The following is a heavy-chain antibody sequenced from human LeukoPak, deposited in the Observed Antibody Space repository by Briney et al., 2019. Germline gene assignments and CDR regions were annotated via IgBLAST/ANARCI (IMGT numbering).Heavy chain of an antibody. CDR3: AKRRTTVITMDYFDY. D-gene: IGHD4-17*01. Sequence: GGSPRLSCAASGFTFSSYAMSWVRQAPGEGLEWVSGISGGAGTPYYADSVKGRFTISRDNSKSTLYLQMTSLRAEDTAVYYCAKRRTTVITMDYFDYWGQGTLVTVSS. CDR2: ISGGAGTP. CDR1: GFTFSSYA. V-gene: IGHV3-23*01. J-gene: IGHJ4*02.